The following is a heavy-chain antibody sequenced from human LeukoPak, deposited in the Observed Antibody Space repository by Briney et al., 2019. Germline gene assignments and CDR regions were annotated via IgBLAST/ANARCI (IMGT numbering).Heavy chain of an antibody. Sequence: GGSLRLSCAASGLTFNTYWMSWVRQAPGKGLEWVANIKQDGSEKYYVDSVKGRFTISRDNAKNSLYLQMNSLRAEDTAVYYCARDLPVIQLERGFDYWGQGTLVTVSS. CDR3: ARDLPVIQLERGFDY. CDR2: IKQDGSEK. D-gene: IGHD1-1*01. J-gene: IGHJ4*02. V-gene: IGHV3-7*04. CDR1: GLTFNTYW.